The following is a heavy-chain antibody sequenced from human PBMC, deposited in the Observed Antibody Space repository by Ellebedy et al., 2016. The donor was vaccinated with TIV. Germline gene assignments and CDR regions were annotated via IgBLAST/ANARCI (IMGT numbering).Heavy chain of an antibody. CDR2: IYYSGST. CDR3: ARRSPMLRGATDYWYSDV. V-gene: IGHV4-59*08. Sequence: SETLSLTCTVSGGSMSGYFWSWIRQPPGKELEWIGKIYYSGSTNYNPSLKSRVTISLDTSNNQFSLTLNAVTAADTAVYYCARRSPMLRGATDYWYSDVWGRGTLVTVSP. CDR1: GGSMSGYF. J-gene: IGHJ2*01. D-gene: IGHD3-10*01.